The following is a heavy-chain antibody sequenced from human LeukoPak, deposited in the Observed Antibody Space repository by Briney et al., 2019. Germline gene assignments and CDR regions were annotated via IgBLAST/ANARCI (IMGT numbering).Heavy chain of an antibody. J-gene: IGHJ4*02. CDR3: TTSKGYSSSWYDFDFGY. D-gene: IGHD6-13*01. CDR1: GFTFGDYA. Sequence: PGGSLGLSCTASGFTFGDYAMSWVRQAPGKGLEWVGFIRSKAYGGTTEYAASVKGRLTISRDDSKGIAYLQMNSLKTEDTAVYYCTTSKGYSSSWYDFDFGYWGQGTLVTVSS. V-gene: IGHV3-49*04. CDR2: IRSKAYGGTT.